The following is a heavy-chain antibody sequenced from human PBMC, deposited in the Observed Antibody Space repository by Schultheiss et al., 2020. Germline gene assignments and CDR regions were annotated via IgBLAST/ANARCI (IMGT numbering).Heavy chain of an antibody. V-gene: IGHV4-39*01. D-gene: IGHD2-15*01. Sequence: SRTLSLTCTVSGGSISSGSYYWSWIRQPPGKGLEWIGSLYHSGRSYYNPSLKSRVTISVDASKNQLSLKLSSVTAADTAVYYCARSLGYCSGGSCSNYYYYGMDVWGQGTTVTVSS. J-gene: IGHJ6*02. CDR2: LYHSGRS. CDR1: GGSISSGSYY. CDR3: ARSLGYCSGGSCSNYYYYGMDV.